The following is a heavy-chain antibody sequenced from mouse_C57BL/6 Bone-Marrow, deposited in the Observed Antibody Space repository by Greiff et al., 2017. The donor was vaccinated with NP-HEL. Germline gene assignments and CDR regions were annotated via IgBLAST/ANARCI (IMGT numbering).Heavy chain of an antibody. D-gene: IGHD1-1*01. CDR2: IDPNSGGT. CDR3: ARGLITTGVEAAWFAY. V-gene: IGHV1-62-3*01. Sequence: QVQLQQPGAELVKPGASVKLSCKASGYTFTSYWMHWVKQRPGRGLEWIGRIDPNSGGTKYNEKFKSKATLTVDKSSSTAYMQLSSLTSEDSAVYYCARGLITTGVEAAWFAYWGQGTLVTVSA. J-gene: IGHJ3*01. CDR1: GYTFTSYW.